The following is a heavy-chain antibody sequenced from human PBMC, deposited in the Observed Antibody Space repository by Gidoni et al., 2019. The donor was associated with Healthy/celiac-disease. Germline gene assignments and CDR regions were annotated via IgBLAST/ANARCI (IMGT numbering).Heavy chain of an antibody. CDR3: ARDRIVVVPAAIYYYYYGMDV. Sequence: EVQLVESGCGLVKPVGSLRLSCAASGFTFPTYRMNWFRQAPGKGLEWVSSISSSSSYIYDADSVKGRFTISRDNAKNSLYLQMNSLRAEDTAVYYCARDRIVVVPAAIYYYYYGMDVWGQGTTVTVSS. V-gene: IGHV3-21*01. CDR1: GFTFPTYR. D-gene: IGHD2-2*01. J-gene: IGHJ6*02. CDR2: ISSSSSYI.